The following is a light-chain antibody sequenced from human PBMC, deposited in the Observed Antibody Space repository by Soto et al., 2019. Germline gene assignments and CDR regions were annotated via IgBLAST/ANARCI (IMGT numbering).Light chain of an antibody. CDR2: DAS. CDR3: QQRSKWPLS. J-gene: IGKJ4*01. CDR1: QSIGNY. V-gene: IGKV3-11*01. Sequence: EIVXTQSPATLSLSPGTRANLSCRASQSIGNYLAWYQQKPGQPPRLLIYDASNRATGIPARLSGSGFGTDSTLTIDSLEPEDFAVYYCQQRSKWPLSFGGGTKVDIK.